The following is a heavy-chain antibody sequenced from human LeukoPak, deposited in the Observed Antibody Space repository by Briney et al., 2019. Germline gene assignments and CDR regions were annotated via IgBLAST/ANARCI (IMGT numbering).Heavy chain of an antibody. CDR1: GFTFSTYA. CDR3: ARGGLVDLDY. J-gene: IGHJ4*02. CDR2: ISYSGTTI. V-gene: IGHV3-48*02. Sequence: PGGSLRLSCAASGFTFSTYAMNWVRQAPGKGLEWLSYISYSGTTIYYTDSVKGRFTTSRDNAKNSLYLHMNSLRDEDTAVYYCARGGLVDLDYWGQGTPVTVSS. D-gene: IGHD3/OR15-3a*01.